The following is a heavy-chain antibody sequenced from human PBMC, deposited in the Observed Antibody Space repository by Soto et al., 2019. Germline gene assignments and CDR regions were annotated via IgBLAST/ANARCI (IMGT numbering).Heavy chain of an antibody. CDR2: IFSNDAK. J-gene: IGHJ4*02. D-gene: IGHD3-3*01. V-gene: IGHV2-26*01. CDR1: GFSLSNARMG. CDR3: ARIPRKRCFVEWHLYCFEY. Sequence: QVTLTESGPVLVKPTETLTLTCTVSGFSLSNARMGVRWIRQPPGKALEWLAHIFSNDAKSYSTSLKSRLTISKDTSKSQVVRTLTSMDPVDTATYYCARIPRKRCFVEWHLYCFEYWGQGTLVTVSA.